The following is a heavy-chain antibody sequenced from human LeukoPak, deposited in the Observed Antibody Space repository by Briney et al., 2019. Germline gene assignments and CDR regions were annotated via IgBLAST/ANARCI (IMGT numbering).Heavy chain of an antibody. Sequence: ASVTVSFKASGYPFTDYYLHWVRQAPGQGLERMGWINPNSGFTNYAQKFQGRVTMTRDTSISTAYMELSRLRSDDTAVYYCARLADCSSSSCRSFDYWGQGTLVTVSS. V-gene: IGHV1-2*02. D-gene: IGHD2-2*01. CDR3: ARLADCSSSSCRSFDY. J-gene: IGHJ4*02. CDR2: INPNSGFT. CDR1: GYPFTDYY.